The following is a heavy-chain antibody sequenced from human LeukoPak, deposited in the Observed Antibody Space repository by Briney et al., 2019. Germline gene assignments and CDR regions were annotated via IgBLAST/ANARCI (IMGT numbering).Heavy chain of an antibody. Sequence: SETLSLTCAVYGGSFSGYYWSWIRQPQGKGLEWIGEINHSGSTNYNPSLKSRVTISVDTSKNQFSLKLSSVTAADTAVYYCARGIVVVPSYFDYWGQGTLVTVSS. J-gene: IGHJ4*02. D-gene: IGHD3-22*01. CDR1: GGSFSGYY. CDR3: ARGIVVVPSYFDY. V-gene: IGHV4-34*01. CDR2: INHSGST.